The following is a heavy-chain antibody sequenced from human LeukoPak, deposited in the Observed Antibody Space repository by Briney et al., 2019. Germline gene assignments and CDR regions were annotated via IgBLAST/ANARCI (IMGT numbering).Heavy chain of an antibody. D-gene: IGHD3-10*01. CDR1: GYTFTSYY. CDR3: ARVGSGDETLDY. CDR2: INPSGGST. Sequence: ASVTVSCKASGYTFTSYYMHWVRQAPGQGLEWMGIINPSGGSTSYAQKFQGRVTMTRDTSTSTVYMELSSLRSEDTAVYYCARVGSGDETLDYWGQGTLVTVSS. V-gene: IGHV1-46*01. J-gene: IGHJ4*02.